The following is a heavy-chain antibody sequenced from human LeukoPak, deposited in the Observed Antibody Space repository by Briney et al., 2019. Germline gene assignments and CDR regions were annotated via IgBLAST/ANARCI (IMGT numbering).Heavy chain of an antibody. J-gene: IGHJ4*02. CDR2: INQPYSGGT. Sequence: EASVKLSCKASGYTLTDYYMHWVRQAPGQGLEWMGWINQPYSGGTHYAQKFQGRVTMTRDTSISTVYLELSRLKSDDTAVYYCARDTRRGGPAYYFDYWGQGTLVTVSS. D-gene: IGHD3-10*01. V-gene: IGHV1-2*02. CDR1: GYTLTDYY. CDR3: ARDTRRGGPAYYFDY.